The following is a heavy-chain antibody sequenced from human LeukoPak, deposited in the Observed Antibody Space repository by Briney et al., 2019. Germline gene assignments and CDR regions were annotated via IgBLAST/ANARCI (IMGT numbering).Heavy chain of an antibody. CDR2: IYSGGST. CDR1: GFTVSSNY. CDR3: ARDAADRGRTCSGGSCYSQGTLDY. D-gene: IGHD2-15*01. Sequence: GGSLRLSCAASGFTVSSNYMSWVRQAPGKGLEWVSVIYSGGSTYYADSVKGRFTISRDNSKNTLYLQMNSLRAEDTAVYYCARDAADRGRTCSGGSCYSQGTLDYWGQGTLVTVSS. J-gene: IGHJ4*02. V-gene: IGHV3-53*01.